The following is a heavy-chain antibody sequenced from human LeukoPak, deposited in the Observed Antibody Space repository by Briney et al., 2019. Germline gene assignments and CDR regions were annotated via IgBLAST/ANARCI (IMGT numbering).Heavy chain of an antibody. CDR3: AKAWTTVTTGAFDI. V-gene: IGHV3-9*01. D-gene: IGHD4-17*01. CDR1: GFTFSSYA. CDR2: ISWNSGSI. J-gene: IGHJ3*02. Sequence: QLWGVLRLSCAASGFTFSSYAMSWVRQAPGKGLEWVSGISWNSGSIGYADSVKGRFTISRDNAKNSLYLQMNSLRAEDTALYYCAKAWTTVTTGAFDIWGQGTMVTVSS.